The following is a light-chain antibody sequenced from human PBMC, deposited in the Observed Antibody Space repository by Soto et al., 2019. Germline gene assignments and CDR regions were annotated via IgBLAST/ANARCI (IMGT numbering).Light chain of an antibody. J-gene: IGKJ4*01. CDR3: MQALQLPRT. CDR2: LVS. V-gene: IGKV2-28*01. Sequence: DIVVTQSPLSLPVTPGESASISCRSSQSLLHSDGHKFLDWFLQKPGQSPQLLIYLVSNRASGVPDRFSGSGSGTVFTLKISRVEAEDVGVYYCMQALQLPRTFGGGTKVEIK. CDR1: QSLLHSDGHKF.